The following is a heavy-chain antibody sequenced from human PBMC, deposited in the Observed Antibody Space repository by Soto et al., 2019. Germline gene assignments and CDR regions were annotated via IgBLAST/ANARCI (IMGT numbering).Heavy chain of an antibody. CDR2: ISGYNGNT. D-gene: IGHD6-13*01. CDR3: ARGGSSRSAEYYQH. V-gene: IGHV1-18*01. CDR1: GYTFTNYG. J-gene: IGHJ1*01. Sequence: GASVKVSCKASGYTFTNYGISWVRQAPGQGPEWMGWISGYNGNTNYVQALQGRLTMTTDTSTSTAYMELRRLKSDDTAVYYCARGGSSRSAEYYQHWGQGTLVTVSS.